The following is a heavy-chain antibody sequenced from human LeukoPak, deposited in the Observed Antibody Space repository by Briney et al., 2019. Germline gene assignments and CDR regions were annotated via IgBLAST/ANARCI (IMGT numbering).Heavy chain of an antibody. Sequence: ASVKVSCKASGYTFTSYGISWVRQAPGQGLEWMGWISAYNGNTNYAQKLQGRVTMTTDTSTSTAYMELRSLRSDDTAVYYRARVAAVLDIVVVPAAMDQNWFDPWGQGTLVTVSS. CDR2: ISAYNGNT. D-gene: IGHD2-2*03. V-gene: IGHV1-18*01. CDR3: ARVAAVLDIVVVPAAMDQNWFDP. CDR1: GYTFTSYG. J-gene: IGHJ5*02.